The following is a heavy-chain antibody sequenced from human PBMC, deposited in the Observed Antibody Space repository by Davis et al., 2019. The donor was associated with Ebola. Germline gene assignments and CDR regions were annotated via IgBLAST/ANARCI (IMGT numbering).Heavy chain of an antibody. Sequence: PSETLSLTCTVSGASISNSDYYWGWIRQPPGKGLEWIGTIYYSGSTYCNPSLKSRVTISLDTSKNQFSLKLTSVTAADTAVFYCAKGQTYCSSTSCSLSPFDYWGQGTLVTVSS. CDR2: IYYSGST. CDR3: AKGQTYCSSTSCSLSPFDY. J-gene: IGHJ4*02. V-gene: IGHV4-39*07. CDR1: GASISNSDYY. D-gene: IGHD2-2*01.